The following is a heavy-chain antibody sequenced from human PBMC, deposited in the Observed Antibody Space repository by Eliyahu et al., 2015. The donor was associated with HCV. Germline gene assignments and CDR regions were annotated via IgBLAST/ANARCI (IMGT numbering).Heavy chain of an antibody. CDR1: GFTFGSYW. D-gene: IGHD3-10*01. CDR2: IKQDGSEK. Sequence: EMQLVESGGGLVQPGGXLRLSCAASGFTFGSYWMSWVRQASGKGLEWMANIKQDGSEKSYVDSVKGRFTISRDNARNSLYLQMNSLRAEDTAVYYCARGGQYFGGSWGQGTLVTVSS. CDR3: ARGGQYFGGS. V-gene: IGHV3-7*01. J-gene: IGHJ5*02.